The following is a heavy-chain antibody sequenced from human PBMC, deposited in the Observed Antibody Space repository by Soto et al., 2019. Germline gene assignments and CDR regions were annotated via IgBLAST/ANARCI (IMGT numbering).Heavy chain of an antibody. V-gene: IGHV2-5*02. CDR3: AHSPLGFSYYFDY. CDR1: GFSLTTRGVG. J-gene: IGHJ4*02. CDR2: IYWADDE. D-gene: IGHD3-10*01. Sequence: QITLKESGPPLVKPTQTLTLTCTFSGFSLTTRGVGVGWIRQPPGKALDWLALIYWADDEGYSPSLKSRLAITKDTTKSQVVLTMTDMDPVDTAPYCGAHSPLGFSYYFDYWGQGTLVTVSS.